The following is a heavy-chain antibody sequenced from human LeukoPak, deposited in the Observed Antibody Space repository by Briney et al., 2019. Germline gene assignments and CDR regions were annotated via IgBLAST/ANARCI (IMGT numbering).Heavy chain of an antibody. D-gene: IGHD3-10*01. CDR3: ARDPGITMVRGVIWSYGMDV. CDR2: IYYSGST. J-gene: IGHJ6*04. CDR1: GGSLSSYY. Sequence: SETLSLTCTGSGGSLSSYYWSWLRQPPGKGGEWIGYIYYSGSTNYNPSLTSRVTISVDTSKNQFSLKLSSVTAADTAVYYCARDPGITMVRGVIWSYGMDVWGKGTTVTVSS. V-gene: IGHV4-59*01.